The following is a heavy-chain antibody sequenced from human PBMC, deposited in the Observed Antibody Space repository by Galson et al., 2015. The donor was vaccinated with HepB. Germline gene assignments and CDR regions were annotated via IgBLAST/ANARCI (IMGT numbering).Heavy chain of an antibody. CDR2: IIPILGIA. V-gene: IGHV1-69*04. J-gene: IGHJ6*02. CDR1: GGTFSSYT. Sequence: SVKVSCKASGGTFSSYTISWVRQAPGQGLEWMGRIIPILGIANYAQKFQGRVTITADKSTSTAYMELSSLRSENTAVYYCARESRARWPGYYYGMDVWGQGTTVTVSS. D-gene: IGHD6-6*01. CDR3: ARESRARWPGYYYGMDV.